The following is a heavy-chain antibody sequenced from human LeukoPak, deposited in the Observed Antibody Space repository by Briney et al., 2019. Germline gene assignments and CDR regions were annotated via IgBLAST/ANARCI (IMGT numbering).Heavy chain of an antibody. Sequence: KPSETLSLTCTVSGGSINNYYWSWVRQPPGAGLEWLAYIYYTGSTNYNPFLKTRLTISVDTSKNQFSLRLNSVTAADTAVYYCARGGGYCSGGSCYEAAGSDFDYWGQGTLVTVSS. CDR2: IYYTGST. D-gene: IGHD2-15*01. J-gene: IGHJ4*02. CDR3: ARGGGYCSGGSCYEAAGSDFDY. CDR1: GGSINNYY. V-gene: IGHV4-59*08.